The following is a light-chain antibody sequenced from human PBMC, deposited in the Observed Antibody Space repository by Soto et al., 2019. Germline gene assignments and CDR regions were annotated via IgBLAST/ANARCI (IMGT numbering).Light chain of an antibody. V-gene: IGKV3-15*01. CDR1: QSVSSD. CDR2: GAS. J-gene: IGKJ1*01. CDR3: QQYNNWPRE. Sequence: EIVMTQSPATLSVSPGDRATLSCRASQSVSSDLAWYQQKPGQAPRLLIYGASTRATGIPARFSGSGSGTEFTLTISSLQSEDFAVYYCQQYNNWPREFGQGTKVDIK.